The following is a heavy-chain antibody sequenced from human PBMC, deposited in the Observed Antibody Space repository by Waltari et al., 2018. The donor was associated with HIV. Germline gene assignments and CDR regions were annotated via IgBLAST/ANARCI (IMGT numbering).Heavy chain of an antibody. V-gene: IGHV3-33*01. CDR3: ARDLDSSPLDY. D-gene: IGHD6-13*01. Sequence: QVQLVESGGGVVQSGRSLRLSCAASGLPFSRHGTPCGRQAPGKGLDLVAVIMYDGSNEYYAESVKGRFTISRDNSKNTVFLQMNSLRAEDTAVYYCARDLDSSPLDYWGQGTLVTVSS. CDR2: IMYDGSNE. CDR1: GLPFSRHG. J-gene: IGHJ4*02.